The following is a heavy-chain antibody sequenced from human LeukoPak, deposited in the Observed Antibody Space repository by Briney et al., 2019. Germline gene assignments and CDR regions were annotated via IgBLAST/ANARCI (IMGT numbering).Heavy chain of an antibody. CDR2: ISSSGSTI. CDR3: ARDRVLRGHAFDI. CDR1: GFTFSSYE. Sequence: GGSLRLSCAASGFTFSSYEMNWVRQAPGKGLEWVSYISSSGSTIYYADSVKGRFTISRDNAKNSLYLQMNSLRAEDTAVYYCARDRVLRGHAFDIWGQGTMVTVSS. V-gene: IGHV3-48*03. D-gene: IGHD3-3*01. J-gene: IGHJ3*02.